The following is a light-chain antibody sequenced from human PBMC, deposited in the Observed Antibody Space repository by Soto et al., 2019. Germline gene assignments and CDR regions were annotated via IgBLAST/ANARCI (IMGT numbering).Light chain of an antibody. J-gene: IGKJ1*01. CDR1: QSVLYSSNNKKY. Sequence: DIVMTQSPDSLAVSLGERATINCRSSQSVLYSSNNKKYLAWYQQKPGQPPKLLIYWASARESGVPDRFSGSGSGTDFTLTISSLQAEDVAVYYCQQYYSPQWTFGQGTKVDIK. V-gene: IGKV4-1*01. CDR3: QQYYSPQWT. CDR2: WAS.